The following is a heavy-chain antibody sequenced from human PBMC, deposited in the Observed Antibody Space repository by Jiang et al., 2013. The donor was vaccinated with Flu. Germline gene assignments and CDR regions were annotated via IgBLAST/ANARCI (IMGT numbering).Heavy chain of an antibody. Sequence: PGLLKPSETLSLTCSVSGGSISSYYWSWIRQPPGRGLEWIGYIYYSGSTNNNPSLKSRVTISVDTSKNQFSLKLSSVTAADTAVYYCARAVSYGSGMGNDYWGQGTLVTVSS. CDR2: IYYSGST. D-gene: IGHD3-10*01. J-gene: IGHJ4*02. CDR3: ARAVSYGSGMGNDY. CDR1: GGSISSYY. V-gene: IGHV4-59*01.